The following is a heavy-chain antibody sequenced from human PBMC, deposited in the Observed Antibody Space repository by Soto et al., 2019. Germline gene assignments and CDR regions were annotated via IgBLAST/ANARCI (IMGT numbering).Heavy chain of an antibody. D-gene: IGHD3-10*01. CDR2: ISYDGSNK. Sequence: GGSLRLSCAASGFTFSSYGMHWVRQAPGKGLEWVAVISYDGSNKYYADSVKGRFTISRDNSKNTLYLQMNSLRAEDTAVYYCAKDKVAEYGSGRHAFDIWGQGTMVTVSS. CDR3: AKDKVAEYGSGRHAFDI. V-gene: IGHV3-30*18. J-gene: IGHJ3*02. CDR1: GFTFSSYG.